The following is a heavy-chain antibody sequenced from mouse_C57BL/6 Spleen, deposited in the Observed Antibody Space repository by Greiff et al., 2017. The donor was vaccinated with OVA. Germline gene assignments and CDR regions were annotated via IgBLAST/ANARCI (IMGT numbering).Heavy chain of an antibody. V-gene: IGHV1-64*01. CDR3: ARSLGYEGFDY. CDR2: IHPNSGST. Sequence: QVHVKQPGAELVKPGASVKLSCKASGYTFTSYWMHWVKQRPGQGLEWIGMIHPNSGSTNYNEKFKSKATLTVDKSSSTAYMQLSSLTSEDSAVYYCARSLGYEGFDYWGQGTTLTVSS. D-gene: IGHD2-2*01. CDR1: GYTFTSYW. J-gene: IGHJ2*01.